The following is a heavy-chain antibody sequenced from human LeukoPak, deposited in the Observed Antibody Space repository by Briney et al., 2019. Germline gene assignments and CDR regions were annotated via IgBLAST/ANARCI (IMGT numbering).Heavy chain of an antibody. CDR1: GYTFTTYD. J-gene: IGHJ6*02. D-gene: IGHD3-10*01. CDR2: INTNTGNP. V-gene: IGHV7-4-1*02. Sequence: WASVKVSCKASGYTFTTYDINWVRQAPGQGLEWMGWINTNTGNPTYAQGFTGRFVFSLDTSVSTAYLQISSLKAEDTAVYYCARDSAINPYGMDVWGQGTTVTVSS. CDR3: ARDSAINPYGMDV.